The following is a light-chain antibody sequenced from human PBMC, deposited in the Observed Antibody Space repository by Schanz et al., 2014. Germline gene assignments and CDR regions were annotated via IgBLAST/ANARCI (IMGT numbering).Light chain of an antibody. V-gene: IGKV3-15*01. J-gene: IGKJ1*01. Sequence: EIVMTQSPATLSVSPGDRATLSCRATQSVSNNLAWYQHKPGQAPRLLIYGASTRATGIPARFTGSGSGKEFTLTISSLQSEDFAVYYCQQYKNWPWTFGQGTNVEIK. CDR1: QSVSNN. CDR3: QQYKNWPWT. CDR2: GAS.